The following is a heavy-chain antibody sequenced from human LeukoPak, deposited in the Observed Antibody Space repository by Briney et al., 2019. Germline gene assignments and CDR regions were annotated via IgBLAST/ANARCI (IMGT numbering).Heavy chain of an antibody. CDR3: ARDFPLVVGATTDYFDY. V-gene: IGHV1-18*01. Sequence: GASVKVSCKASGYTFSSYGITWVRQAPGQGLEWMGWISAYNGDTNYAQKFQGRVTMTTDTSTSTAYVELGSLGSDETAVYYCARDFPLVVGATTDYFDYWGQGTLVTVSS. CDR1: GYTFSSYG. CDR2: ISAYNGDT. D-gene: IGHD1-26*01. J-gene: IGHJ4*02.